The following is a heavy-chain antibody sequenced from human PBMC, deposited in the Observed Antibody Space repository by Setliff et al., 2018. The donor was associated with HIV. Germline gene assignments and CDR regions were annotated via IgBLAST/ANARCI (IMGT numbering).Heavy chain of an antibody. Sequence: KTSETLSLTCDVYGGSFSGYYWSWIRRPPGKGLEWIGEINHSGSTNYNPSLKSRVTISVDTSKNQFSLKLRSVTAADTAVYYCARTRSDFWSGYSPYYYYYMDVWGKGTTVTVSS. J-gene: IGHJ6*03. CDR2: INHSGST. CDR3: ARTRSDFWSGYSPYYYYYMDV. V-gene: IGHV4-34*01. D-gene: IGHD3-3*01. CDR1: GGSFSGYY.